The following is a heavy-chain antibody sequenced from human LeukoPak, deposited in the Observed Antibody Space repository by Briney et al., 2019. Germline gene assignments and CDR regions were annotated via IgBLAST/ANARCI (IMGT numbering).Heavy chain of an antibody. CDR2: ISGSGGRA. V-gene: IGHV3-23*01. CDR1: GFTFSSYG. CDR3: AKLDWGGSRYGYFDS. Sequence: GGSLRLSCAASGFTFSSYGMSWVRQAPGKGLEWVSLISGSGGRAYYADSVKGRFTISRDNSKNTLYLQMNSLRADDTAVYYCAKLDWGGSRYGYFDSWGQGTLVTVSS. J-gene: IGHJ4*02. D-gene: IGHD5-18*01.